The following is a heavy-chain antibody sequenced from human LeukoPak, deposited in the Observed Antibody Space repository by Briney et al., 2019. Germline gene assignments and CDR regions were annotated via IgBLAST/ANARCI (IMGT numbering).Heavy chain of an antibody. CDR3: ARGGNYYDSSGYYWMDV. J-gene: IGHJ6*02. D-gene: IGHD3-22*01. V-gene: IGHV4-59*08. CDR1: GGSISIYY. CDR2: ISYSGSA. Sequence: SETLSLTCTVSGGSISIYYWSWIRQPPGKGLEWIGYISYSGSANYNPSLKSRVTISVDTSKNQFSLKLSSVTAADTAVYYCARGGNYYDSSGYYWMDVWGQGTTVTVSS.